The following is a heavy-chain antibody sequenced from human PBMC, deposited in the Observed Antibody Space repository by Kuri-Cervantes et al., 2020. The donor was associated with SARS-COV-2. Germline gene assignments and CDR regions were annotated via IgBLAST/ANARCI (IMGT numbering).Heavy chain of an antibody. CDR2: ISPTSGST. Sequence: ASVKVSCKASGYTFTSYYMHWVRQVPGQGLEWMGIISPTSGSTNYAQRFQGRVTMTRDTSTSTVYMELGSLRSEGTAVYYCGRDDDSGSLPDCWGQGTLVTVSS. V-gene: IGHV1-46*01. D-gene: IGHD1-26*01. CDR1: GYTFTSYY. J-gene: IGHJ4*02. CDR3: GRDDDSGSLPDC.